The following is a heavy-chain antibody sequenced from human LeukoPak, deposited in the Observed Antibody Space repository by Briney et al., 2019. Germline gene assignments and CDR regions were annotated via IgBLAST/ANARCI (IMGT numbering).Heavy chain of an antibody. Sequence: SETLSLTCAVSGGSISSGGYSWSWLRQPPGKGLEWIGYIYHSGSTYYNPSLKSRVTISVDTSKNQFSLKLGSVTAADTAVYYCARHYLYCGSTTCYPFYFDYWGQGTLVTVSS. CDR1: GGSISSGGYS. J-gene: IGHJ4*02. CDR3: ARHYLYCGSTTCYPFYFDY. D-gene: IGHD2-2*01. CDR2: IYHSGST. V-gene: IGHV4-30-2*01.